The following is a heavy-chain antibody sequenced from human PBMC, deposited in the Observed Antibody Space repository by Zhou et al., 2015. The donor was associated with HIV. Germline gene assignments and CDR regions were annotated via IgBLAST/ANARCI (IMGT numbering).Heavy chain of an antibody. Sequence: QVQLVQSGAEVKKPGSSVKVSCKASGGTFSSYAISWVRQAPGQGLEWMGGIIPIFGTANYAQKFQGRVTITADESTSTAYMELSSLRSEDTAVYYCAGEEGVTGYSSSWYGYWGQGNPWSPSPQ. CDR2: IIPIFGTA. CDR1: GGTFSSYA. V-gene: IGHV1-69*01. CDR3: AGEEGVTGYSSSWYGY. D-gene: IGHD6-13*01. J-gene: IGHJ4*02.